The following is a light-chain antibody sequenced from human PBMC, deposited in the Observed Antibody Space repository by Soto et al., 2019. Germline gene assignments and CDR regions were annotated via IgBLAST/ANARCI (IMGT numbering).Light chain of an antibody. CDR1: QSITNY. V-gene: IGKV1-39*01. J-gene: IGKJ2*01. CDR2: AAS. Sequence: DIQMIQSPSSLSVSVGDRVTITCRASQSITNYLNWYQQKPGKAPKLLVYAASSLQSGVPSRFSGNGSGTDFTLTISSLQPEDFASYYCQQSDSYPYTFGQGTKLEIK. CDR3: QQSDSYPYT.